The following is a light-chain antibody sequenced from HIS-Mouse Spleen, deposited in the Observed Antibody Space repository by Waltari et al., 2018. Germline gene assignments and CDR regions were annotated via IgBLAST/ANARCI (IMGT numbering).Light chain of an antibody. CDR3: CSYAGSYV. V-gene: IGLV2-23*01. J-gene: IGLJ1*01. Sequence: QSALTQPASVSGSPGQSITISCTGTSSDVGSYNLVSWYQQHPGKAPKLRIDEGSKRPSGVSNRFSGSKSGNTASLTISGLQAEDEADYYCCSYAGSYVFGTGTKVTVL. CDR2: EGS. CDR1: SSDVGSYNL.